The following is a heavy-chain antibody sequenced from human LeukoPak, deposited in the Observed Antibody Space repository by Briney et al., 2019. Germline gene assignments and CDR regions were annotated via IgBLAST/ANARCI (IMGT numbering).Heavy chain of an antibody. CDR2: INPNTGGT. J-gene: IGHJ4*02. Sequence: ASVKVSCKASGYTFTGYYMHWVRQAPGQGLEWMGWINPNTGGTNYAQNFQGRVTMTRDTSITTAYMELSRLRSDDTAVYYCARSGGAYCRGDCYLRPLDYWGQGTLVTVSS. D-gene: IGHD2-21*02. CDR3: ARSGGAYCRGDCYLRPLDY. V-gene: IGHV1-2*02. CDR1: GYTFTGYY.